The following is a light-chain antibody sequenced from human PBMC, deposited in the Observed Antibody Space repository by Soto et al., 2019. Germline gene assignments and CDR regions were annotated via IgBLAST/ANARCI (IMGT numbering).Light chain of an antibody. Sequence: DIQMTQPPSTLSASVGDRVTITCRASQTINTWLAWYQQKPGEAPKLLISIASILQSGVPSRFSGSGSGTDFVLTISSLQPEDSATYYCQQLDSMPITFGQGTRLEIK. V-gene: IGKV1-5*01. J-gene: IGKJ5*01. CDR3: QQLDSMPIT. CDR1: QTINTW. CDR2: IAS.